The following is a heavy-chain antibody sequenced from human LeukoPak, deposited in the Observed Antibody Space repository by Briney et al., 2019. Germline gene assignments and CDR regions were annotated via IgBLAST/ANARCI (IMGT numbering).Heavy chain of an antibody. V-gene: IGHV4-59*12. D-gene: IGHD3-3*01. J-gene: IGHJ4*02. CDR2: IHYSGAT. CDR3: ARVLRFLAMDY. Sequence: SETLSLTCTVSGGSISTYYWSWIRQPPGKGLEWIGYIHYSGATSYNPSLKSRVTMSVDTSKNQFSLKLSSVTAVDTAVYYCARVLRFLAMDYWGQGTLVTVSS. CDR1: GGSISTYY.